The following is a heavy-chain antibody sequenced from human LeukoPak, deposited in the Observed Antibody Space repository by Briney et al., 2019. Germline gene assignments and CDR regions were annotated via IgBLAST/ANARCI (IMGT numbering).Heavy chain of an antibody. CDR1: GFTVSSTF. CDR2: IHRGGAT. D-gene: IGHD1-26*01. CDR3: ARGKREAGDYCYYGMDV. J-gene: IGHJ6*02. Sequence: GGSLRLSCAASGFTVSSTFMTWVRQGPGRGLDWVSLIHRGGATYYADSVKGRFIISRDNSNNTLYLQMNSLRPDDTAVYYCARGKREAGDYCYYGMDVWGQGTTVTVSS. V-gene: IGHV3-66*01.